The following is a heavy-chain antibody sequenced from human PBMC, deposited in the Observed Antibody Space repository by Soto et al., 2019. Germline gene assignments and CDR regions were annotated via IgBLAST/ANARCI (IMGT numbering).Heavy chain of an antibody. CDR1: GFTFSSSW. CDR2: IGTRTSGGST. V-gene: IGHV3-15*04. J-gene: IGHJ1*01. CDR3: LTSGGGH. D-gene: IGHD1-26*01. Sequence: EVQLVESGGGLVEPGGSLRLSCAASGFTFSSSWMGWVRQAPGKGLEYVGRIGTRTSGGSTDYTAPVKGRFIVSRDDSKDALYLQMQTAQSEGTADYFCLTSGGGHWGQGALLTASS.